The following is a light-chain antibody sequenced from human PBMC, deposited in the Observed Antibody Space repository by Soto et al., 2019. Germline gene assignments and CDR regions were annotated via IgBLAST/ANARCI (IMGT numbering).Light chain of an antibody. CDR2: GAS. CDR3: QQYNNWRRT. Sequence: EIVMTQSPATLSVSPGERATLSCRASQSVSSNLARYQQKPGQAPRLLIYGASTRATGIPARFSGSGSGTEFTLIISSLQSEDFAVYYCQQYNNWRRTFGQGTKVEIK. J-gene: IGKJ1*01. CDR1: QSVSSN. V-gene: IGKV3-15*01.